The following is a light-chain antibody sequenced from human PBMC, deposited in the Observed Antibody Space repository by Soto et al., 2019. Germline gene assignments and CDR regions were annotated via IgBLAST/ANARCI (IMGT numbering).Light chain of an antibody. J-gene: IGKJ4*01. CDR2: GAS. V-gene: IGKV3-15*01. CDR1: QSVNNN. CDR3: QQYNNSALT. Sequence: EIVMTQSPSTLSVSPGERATISCRASQSVNNNLAWYQQKPGQAPRLLIYGASTRATRIPARVSGSGSGTELTLTISKLHAEDFAVYYWQQYNNSALTFGGGTKVEIK.